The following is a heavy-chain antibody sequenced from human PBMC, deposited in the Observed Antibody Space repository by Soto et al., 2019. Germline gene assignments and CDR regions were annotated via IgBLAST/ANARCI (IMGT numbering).Heavy chain of an antibody. CDR1: GDTFSFYT. CDR3: ATSYGSGYRAFDY. CDR2: VNPILSMS. D-gene: IGHD3-10*01. J-gene: IGHJ4*02. Sequence: QVQLVQSGAELKKPGSSVKVSCKASGDTFSFYTINWVRQAPGLGLEWMGRVNPILSMSNYAQKFQGRVTMTADKSTSNAYMELRSLRSEETAFYYCATSYGSGYRAFDYWGQGALVTVSS. V-gene: IGHV1-69*02.